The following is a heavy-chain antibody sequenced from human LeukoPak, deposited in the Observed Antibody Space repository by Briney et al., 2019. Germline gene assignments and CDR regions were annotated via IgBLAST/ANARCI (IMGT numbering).Heavy chain of an antibody. Sequence: GGSLRLSCAASGFTFSNFHMNWVRQAPGKGLEWVANIKQDGSEKYYVDSVKGRFTISRDNAKNSLYLQMNSLRAEDTAVYYCARKYGGYSYGDYYYYMDVWGKGTTVTVSS. D-gene: IGHD5-18*01. J-gene: IGHJ6*03. V-gene: IGHV3-7*01. CDR3: ARKYGGYSYGDYYYYMDV. CDR2: IKQDGSEK. CDR1: GFTFSNFH.